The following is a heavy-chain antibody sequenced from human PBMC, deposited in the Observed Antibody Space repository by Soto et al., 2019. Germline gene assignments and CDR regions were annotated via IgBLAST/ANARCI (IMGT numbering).Heavy chain of an antibody. J-gene: IGHJ4*02. D-gene: IGHD3-22*01. Sequence: EVQLLESGGGLVQPGGSLRLSCAASGITISNYYMSWVRQAPGKGLDWVSGISGSGDRTYYADSAKGRFTISKDISRNSLSLQLDRLGGEHTAVYLSVKDLGGYPTTAPHWGQGTLGTVSA. CDR3: VKDLGGYPTTAPH. CDR1: GITISNYY. V-gene: IGHV3-23*01. CDR2: ISGSGDRT.